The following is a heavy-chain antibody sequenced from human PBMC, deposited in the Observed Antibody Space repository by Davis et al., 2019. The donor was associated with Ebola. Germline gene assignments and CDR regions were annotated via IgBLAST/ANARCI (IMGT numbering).Heavy chain of an antibody. CDR2: IYPGDSDT. CDR1: GYKFSTYW. V-gene: IGHV5-51*01. CDR3: ARQESLYGSSDY. J-gene: IGHJ4*02. Sequence: GESLKISCPGSGYKFSTYWIAWVRQLPGKGLEWMGVIYPGDSDTRYRPSFEGQVTISVDRSISTAYRQWSSLKASDIAMYYCARQESLYGSSDYWGQGTLVTVSS. D-gene: IGHD2/OR15-2a*01.